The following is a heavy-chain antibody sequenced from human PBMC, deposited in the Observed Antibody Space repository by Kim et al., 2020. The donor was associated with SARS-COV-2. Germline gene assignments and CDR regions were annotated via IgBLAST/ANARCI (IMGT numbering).Heavy chain of an antibody. CDR3: ASQYSSSGYYYGMDV. J-gene: IGHJ6*02. D-gene: IGHD6-6*01. Sequence: GGSLRLSCAASGFTFSSYWMHWVRQAPGKGLVWVSRINSDGSSTSYADSVKGRFTISRDNAKNTLYLQMNSLRAEDTAVYYCASQYSSSGYYYGMDVWGQGTTVTVSS. CDR2: INSDGSST. CDR1: GFTFSSYW. V-gene: IGHV3-74*01.